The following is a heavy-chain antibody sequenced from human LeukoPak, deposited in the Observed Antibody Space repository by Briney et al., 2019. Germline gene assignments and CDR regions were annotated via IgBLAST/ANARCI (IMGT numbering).Heavy chain of an antibody. Sequence: PSETLSLTCTVSGGSLSNTNYYWAWIRQPPGKGLEWIGSIFYSGTTFYNPSLKSRVTISVDTSKNQFSLQLSSVTAADTAMYYCAKTHSHFPPYFDYWGQGTLVVVSS. CDR1: GGSLSNTNYY. D-gene: IGHD4-11*01. J-gene: IGHJ4*02. V-gene: IGHV4-39*07. CDR3: AKTHSHFPPYFDY. CDR2: IFYSGTT.